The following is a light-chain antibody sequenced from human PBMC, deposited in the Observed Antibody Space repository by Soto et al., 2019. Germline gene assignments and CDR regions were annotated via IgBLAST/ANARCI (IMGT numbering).Light chain of an antibody. V-gene: IGKV3-20*01. J-gene: IGKJ5*01. CDR3: QQYGSSPIT. CDR1: QSISSNY. Sequence: EIVLTQSPGTLSLSPGEGATLSCRASQSISSNYLAWYQQKPGQAPRLLIYEASSRATGIPDRFSGSGSGTDFTLTISRLEPEDFAVYYCQQYGSSPITFGQGTRLEIK. CDR2: EAS.